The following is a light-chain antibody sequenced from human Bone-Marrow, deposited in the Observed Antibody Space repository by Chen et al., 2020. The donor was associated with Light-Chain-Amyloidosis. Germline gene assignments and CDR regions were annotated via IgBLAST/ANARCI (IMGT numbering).Light chain of an antibody. CDR1: NIGSKS. J-gene: IGLJ3*02. CDR2: DDS. V-gene: IGLV3-21*02. Sequence: SYLLTQPSSVSVAPGQTATIACGGNNIGSKSVHWYQQTPGQAPLLVVYDDSDRPSGIPERLSGSNSGNAATLTISRVEAEDEADYYCQVWDRSSDRPVFGGGTKLTVL. CDR3: QVWDRSSDRPV.